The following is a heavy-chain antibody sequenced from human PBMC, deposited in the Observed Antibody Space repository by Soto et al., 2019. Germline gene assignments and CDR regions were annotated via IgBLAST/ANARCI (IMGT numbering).Heavy chain of an antibody. J-gene: IGHJ4*02. Sequence: ESCPTLVNPTQTLTLTCTFSGFSLSTSDVGVGWIRQPPGKALEWLALIYWDDDNRYSPSLKSRLTITKDTSKNQVVLTLTNMEPVDTATYYCAHSKYSRSSFDYWGQGTMVTVYS. CDR3: AHSKYSRSSFDY. CDR2: IYWDDDN. CDR1: GFSLSTSDVG. V-gene: IGHV2-5*02. D-gene: IGHD6-6*01.